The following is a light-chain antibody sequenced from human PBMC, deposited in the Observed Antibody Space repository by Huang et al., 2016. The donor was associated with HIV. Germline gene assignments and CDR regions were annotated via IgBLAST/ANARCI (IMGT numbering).Light chain of an antibody. J-gene: IGKJ2*01. CDR2: AAS. CDR3: QQYYNWPPRYT. Sequence: EIVMTQSPATLSVPPGERATLSCRASQSVDSNLAWYQLKPDEAPRLVIYAASTRATGIPPRFSGSGSGTEFTLTITSLQSEDFAVYCCQQYYNWPPRYTFGQGTKLEIK. CDR1: QSVDSN. V-gene: IGKV3-15*01.